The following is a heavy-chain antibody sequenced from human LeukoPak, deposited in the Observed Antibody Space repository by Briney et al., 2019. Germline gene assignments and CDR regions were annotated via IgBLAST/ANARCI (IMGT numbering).Heavy chain of an antibody. CDR3: ARVSPAGYYYYYYMDV. Sequence: SETLSLTCAVYGGSFSGYYWSWIRQPPGKGLEWIGEINHSGSTNYNPSLKSRVTISVDTSKNQFSLKLSAVTAADTAVYYCARVSPAGYYYYYYMDVWGKGTTVTVSS. CDR1: GGSFSGYY. CDR2: INHSGST. J-gene: IGHJ6*03. V-gene: IGHV4-34*01.